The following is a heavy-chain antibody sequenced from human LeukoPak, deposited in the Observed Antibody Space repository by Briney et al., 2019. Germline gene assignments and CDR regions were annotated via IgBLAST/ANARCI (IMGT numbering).Heavy chain of an antibody. J-gene: IGHJ4*02. Sequence: SETLSLTCTVSGRSISSSSYYWGWIRQPPGKGLEWIGSIYYSGSTYYNPSLKSRVTISVDPSKNQFSLKLSSVTAADTAVYYCARELFGITPSDYWGQGTLVTVSS. D-gene: IGHD3-10*01. CDR3: ARELFGITPSDY. CDR1: GRSISSSSYY. CDR2: IYYSGST. V-gene: IGHV4-39*01.